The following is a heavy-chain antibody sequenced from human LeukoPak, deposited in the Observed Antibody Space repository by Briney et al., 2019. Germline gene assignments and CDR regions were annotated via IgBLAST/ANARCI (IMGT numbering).Heavy chain of an antibody. V-gene: IGHV3-74*01. CDR3: VYSGSYRFDY. CDR2: ISPDGRST. J-gene: IGHJ4*02. CDR1: GFTFSNNW. Sequence: GGSLRLSCAASGFTFSNNWMHWVRQAPGKGLVWVSRISPDGRSTTYAHSVKGRFTISRDNAKNTLYLQMNSLRDEDTAVYYCVYSGSYRFDYWGQGTLVSVSS. D-gene: IGHD1-26*01.